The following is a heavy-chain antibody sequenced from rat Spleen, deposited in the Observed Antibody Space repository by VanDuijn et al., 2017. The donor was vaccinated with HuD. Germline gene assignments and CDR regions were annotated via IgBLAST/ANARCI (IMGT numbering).Heavy chain of an antibody. CDR3: ARWNYPGSYGDY. V-gene: IGHV5-19*01. D-gene: IGHD1-4*01. CDR2: ISPTGGST. CDR1: GFTFSDYA. J-gene: IGHJ3*01. Sequence: EVQLVESGGGLVQPGRSLKLSCAASGFTFSDYAMNWIRQAPTKGLEWVASISPTGGSTHYRDSVKGRFTISRDNAESTLYLQMDSLRSEDTATYYCARWNYPGSYGDYWGQGTLVIVSS.